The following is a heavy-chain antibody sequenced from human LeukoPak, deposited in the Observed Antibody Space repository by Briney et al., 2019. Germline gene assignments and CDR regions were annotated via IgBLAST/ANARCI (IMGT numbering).Heavy chain of an antibody. J-gene: IGHJ3*01. Sequence: GGSLRLSCAASVFKFGSYSMNGVRQPPGKGLEWVAYIGSGSRTIYYADSVKGRFTMSRDNAKNSSYLQMNGLRADDTAMYYCARDYTSSSGRAFDVWGQGTMVTVSS. CDR1: VFKFGSYS. CDR2: IGSGSRTI. V-gene: IGHV3-48*04. D-gene: IGHD6-6*01. CDR3: ARDYTSSSGRAFDV.